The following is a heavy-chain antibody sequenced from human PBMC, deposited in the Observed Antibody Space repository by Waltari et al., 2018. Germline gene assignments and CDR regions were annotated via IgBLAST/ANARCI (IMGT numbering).Heavy chain of an antibody. CDR2: IYPGDSDT. CDR3: ARQDITGILTDHNWFDP. V-gene: IGHV5-51*01. Sequence: EVQLVQSGAEVKKPGESLKISCKGSGYSFTSYWIGWLRQMPGKGLEWMGIIYPGDSDTRYSPSFQGQVTISADKSISTAYLQWSSLKASYTAMYYCARQDITGILTDHNWFDPWGQGTLVTVSS. J-gene: IGHJ5*02. D-gene: IGHD3-9*01. CDR1: GYSFTSYW.